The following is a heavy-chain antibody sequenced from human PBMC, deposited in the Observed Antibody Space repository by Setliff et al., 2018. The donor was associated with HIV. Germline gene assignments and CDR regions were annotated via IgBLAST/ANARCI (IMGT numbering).Heavy chain of an antibody. CDR1: GGSISSGNYY. CDR2: IYTSGST. V-gene: IGHV4-61*02. J-gene: IGHJ3*01. D-gene: IGHD1-26*01. CDR3: ARDLKRELVQGGDAFDV. Sequence: SETLSLTCTVSGGSISSGNYYWSWIRQPAGKGLEWIGRIYTSGSTNYNPSLKSRVTISVDSSKNQFSLKLSSVSAADTAVYYCARDLKRELVQGGDAFDVWGQGTMVTVSS.